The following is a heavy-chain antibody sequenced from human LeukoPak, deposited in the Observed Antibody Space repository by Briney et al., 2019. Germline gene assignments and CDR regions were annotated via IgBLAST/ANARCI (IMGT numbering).Heavy chain of an antibody. CDR1: GFTFSSYA. CDR3: AKDHSGSYYTWFDP. J-gene: IGHJ5*02. V-gene: IGHV3-30-3*01. D-gene: IGHD1-26*01. Sequence: PGGSLRLSCAASGFTFSSYAMPWVRQAPGKGLEWVAVISYDGSNKYYADPVKGRFTISRDNSKNTLYLQMNSLRAEDTAVYYCAKDHSGSYYTWFDPWGQGTLVTVSS. CDR2: ISYDGSNK.